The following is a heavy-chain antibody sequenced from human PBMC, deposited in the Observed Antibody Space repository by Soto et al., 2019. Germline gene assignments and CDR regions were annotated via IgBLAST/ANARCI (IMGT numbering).Heavy chain of an antibody. V-gene: IGHV3-7*03. CDR3: AKDLAAAGHYYYYGMDV. D-gene: IGHD6-13*01. CDR1: GFTFSSYW. J-gene: IGHJ6*02. CDR2: IKQDGSEK. Sequence: GGSLRLSCAASGFTFSSYWVSWVRQAPGKGLEWVANIKQDGSEKYYVDSVKGRFTISRDNAKNSLYPQMNSLRAEDTAVYYCAKDLAAAGHYYYYGMDVWGQGTRSPSP.